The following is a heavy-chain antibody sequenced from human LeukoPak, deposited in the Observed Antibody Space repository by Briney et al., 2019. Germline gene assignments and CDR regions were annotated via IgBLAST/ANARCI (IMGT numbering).Heavy chain of an antibody. Sequence: PGGSLRLSCAASGFRFSDAAMTWVRQAPGKGLEWVSLIGSAGHSTYYGDSVKGRFTISRDNSKNTLYLQMNSLRAEDTAVYYCARGSPQGFDPWGQGTLVTVSS. J-gene: IGHJ5*02. CDR1: GFRFSDAA. V-gene: IGHV3-23*01. CDR2: IGSAGHST. CDR3: ARGSPQGFDP.